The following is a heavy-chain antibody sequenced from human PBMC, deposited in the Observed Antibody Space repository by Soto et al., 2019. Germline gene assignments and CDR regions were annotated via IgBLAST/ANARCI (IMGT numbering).Heavy chain of an antibody. J-gene: IGHJ6*02. V-gene: IGHV4-34*01. CDR2: INHSGST. D-gene: IGHD3-3*01. CDR3: ARCDFWSGLGHYGMDV. Sequence: LTCAVYGGSFSGYYWSWIRQPPGKGLEWIGEINHSGSTNYNPSLKSRVTISVDTSKNQFSLKLSSVTAADTAVYYCARCDFWSGLGHYGMDVWGQGTTVTVSS. CDR1: GGSFSGYY.